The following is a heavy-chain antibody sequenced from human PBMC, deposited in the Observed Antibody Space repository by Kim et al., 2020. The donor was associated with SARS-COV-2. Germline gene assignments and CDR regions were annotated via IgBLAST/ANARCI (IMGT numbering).Heavy chain of an antibody. CDR1: GFTFDDYA. V-gene: IGHV3-9*01. CDR3: AKDIGYSYGYLDY. Sequence: GGSLRLSCAASGFTFDDYAMHWVRQAPGKGLEWVSGISWNSGSIGYADSVKGRFTISRDNAKNSLYLQMNSLRAEDTALYYCAKDIGYSYGYLDYWGQGTLVTVSS. CDR2: ISWNSGSI. J-gene: IGHJ4*02. D-gene: IGHD5-18*01.